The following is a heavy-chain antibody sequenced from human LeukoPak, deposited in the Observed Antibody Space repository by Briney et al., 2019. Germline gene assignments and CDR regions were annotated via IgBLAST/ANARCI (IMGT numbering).Heavy chain of an antibody. CDR3: SREGVPDWKIDY. Sequence: PGGSLRLSCTASGFTFGDYAMSWFRQAPGKGLEWVGFIRSKAYGGTTEYAASVKGRFTISRDDSKSIAYLQMNSLKTEDTAVYYCSREGVPDWKIDYWGQGTLVTVSS. D-gene: IGHD1-1*01. CDR1: GFTFGDYA. J-gene: IGHJ4*02. V-gene: IGHV3-49*03. CDR2: IRSKAYGGTT.